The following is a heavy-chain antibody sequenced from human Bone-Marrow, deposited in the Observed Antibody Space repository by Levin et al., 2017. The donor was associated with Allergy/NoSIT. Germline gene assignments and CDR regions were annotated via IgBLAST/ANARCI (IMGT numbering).Heavy chain of an antibody. Sequence: ASVKVSCKASGYTFTSYDINWVRQATGQGLEWRGWMNPNSGNTGYAQKFQGRVTMTRNTSISTAYMELSSLRSEDAAVYYCATSLIAAAGATFDYWGQGTLVTVSS. CDR3: ATSLIAAAGATFDY. CDR2: MNPNSGNT. J-gene: IGHJ4*02. CDR1: GYTFTSYD. D-gene: IGHD6-13*01. V-gene: IGHV1-8*01.